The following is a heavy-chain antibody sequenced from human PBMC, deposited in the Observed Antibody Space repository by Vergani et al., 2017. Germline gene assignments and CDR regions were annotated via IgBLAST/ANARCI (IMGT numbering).Heavy chain of an antibody. CDR2: IYYSGST. J-gene: IGHJ4*02. V-gene: IGHV4-30-4*01. Sequence: QVQLQESGPGLVKPSQTLSLTCTVSGGSISSGDSYWSWLRQPPGKGLEWIGYIYYSGSTYYNPSLKSRVTISVDTSKNQFSLKLSAVTAADTAVYYCARDXPEGNYRWNYFDSWGQGTLVTVSS. CDR1: GGSISSGDSY. CDR3: ARDXPEGNYRWNYFDS. D-gene: IGHD3-16*02.